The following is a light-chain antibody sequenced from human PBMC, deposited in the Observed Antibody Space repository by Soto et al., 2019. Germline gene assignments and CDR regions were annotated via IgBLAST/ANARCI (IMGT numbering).Light chain of an antibody. Sequence: IVLTQSPATLSLSPGERATLSCRASPSVTNYLAWYQQRPGQAPRLLIFGAFNRATGIPARFSGSGSGTDFTLTISSLEPEDSAVYYCQHRSNWPPITFGQGTRLEIK. J-gene: IGKJ5*01. CDR1: PSVTNY. V-gene: IGKV3-11*01. CDR2: GAF. CDR3: QHRSNWPPIT.